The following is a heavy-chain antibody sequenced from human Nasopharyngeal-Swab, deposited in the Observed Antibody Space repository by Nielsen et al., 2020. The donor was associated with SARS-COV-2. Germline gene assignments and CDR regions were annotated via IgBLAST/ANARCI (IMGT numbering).Heavy chain of an antibody. CDR3: ARDGGYCGGYCYRAFDY. V-gene: IGHV3-30-3*01. J-gene: IGHJ4*02. Sequence: GGYLRLSCAASRSAFRSYAMLGVRQSPGKGLERVTVISYDGSTQYYADSVKGRFSISRDNSKNTVYLQMNSLRPEDTAVYYCARDGGYCGGYCYRAFDYWGQGSLVTVSS. CDR2: ISYDGSTQ. CDR1: RSAFRSYA. D-gene: IGHD2-21*02.